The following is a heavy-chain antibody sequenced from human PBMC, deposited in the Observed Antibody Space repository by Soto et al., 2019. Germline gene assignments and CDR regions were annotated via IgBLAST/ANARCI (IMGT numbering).Heavy chain of an antibody. J-gene: IGHJ1*01. CDR2: IIPILGIA. Sequence: QVQLVQSGAEVKKPGSSVKVSCKASGGTFSSYTISWVRQAPGQGLEWMGRIIPILGIANYAQKFQGRVTITADKSTSTAYMELSSLRSEDTAVYYCARAPGIVHSVSGEYFQHWGQGTLVTVSS. V-gene: IGHV1-69*02. D-gene: IGHD2-21*01. CDR1: GGTFSSYT. CDR3: ARAPGIVHSVSGEYFQH.